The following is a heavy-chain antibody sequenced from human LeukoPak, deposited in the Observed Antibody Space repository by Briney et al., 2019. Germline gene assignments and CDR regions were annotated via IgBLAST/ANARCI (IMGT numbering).Heavy chain of an antibody. D-gene: IGHD2-21*01. CDR1: GFTFSSYE. CDR3: SSPPILHFQH. V-gene: IGHV3-48*03. CDR2: ISSSGSTI. Sequence: GGSLRLSCAASGFTFSSYEMNWVRQAPGKGLEWVSYISSSGSTIYYADSVKGRFTISRDNAKNSLYLQMNSLRAEDTAVYYCSSPPILHFQHWGQGTLVTVSS. J-gene: IGHJ1*01.